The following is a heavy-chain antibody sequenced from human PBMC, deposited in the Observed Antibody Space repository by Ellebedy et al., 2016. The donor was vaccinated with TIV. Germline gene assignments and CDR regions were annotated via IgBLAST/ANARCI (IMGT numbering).Heavy chain of an antibody. CDR2: IYYSGST. V-gene: IGHV4-59*08. D-gene: IGHD2-15*01. J-gene: IGHJ3*02. CDR3: ARHESAMVGRDDAFDI. CDR1: GGSISSYY. Sequence: MPSETLSLTCTVSGGSISSYYWSWIRQPPGKGLEWIGYIYYSGSTNYNPSLKSRVTISVDTSKNQFSLKLSSVTAADTAVYYCARHESAMVGRDDAFDIWGQGTMVTVSS.